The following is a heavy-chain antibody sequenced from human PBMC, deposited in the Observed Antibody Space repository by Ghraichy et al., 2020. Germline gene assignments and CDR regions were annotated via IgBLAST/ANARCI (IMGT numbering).Heavy chain of an antibody. CDR3: AREGSYYGSGRHDY. CDR1: GFTFSSYG. D-gene: IGHD3-10*01. CDR2: IWYDGSNK. J-gene: IGHJ4*02. V-gene: IGHV3-33*01. Sequence: GGSLRLSCAASGFTFSSYGMHWVRQAPGKGLEWVAVIWYDGSNKYYADSVKGRFTISRDNSKNTLYLQMNSLRAEDTAVYYCAREGSYYGSGRHDYWGQGTLVTVSS.